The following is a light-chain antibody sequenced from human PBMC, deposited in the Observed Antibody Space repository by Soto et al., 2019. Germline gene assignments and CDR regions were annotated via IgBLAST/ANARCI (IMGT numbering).Light chain of an antibody. Sequence: EIVMTQSPATLSVSPGERATLSCRASQSVAGNLAWYQQKPGQAPRLLIYGASTRATGFPARFSGSGSGTEFTLTISSLQSEDFAVYYCQQYNNWPQTFGQGNKVEIK. V-gene: IGKV3-15*01. CDR2: GAS. J-gene: IGKJ1*01. CDR3: QQYNNWPQT. CDR1: QSVAGN.